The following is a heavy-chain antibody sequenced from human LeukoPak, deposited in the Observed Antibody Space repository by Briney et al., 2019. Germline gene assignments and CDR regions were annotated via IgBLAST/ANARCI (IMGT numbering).Heavy chain of an antibody. CDR1: GFTFSSYG. D-gene: IGHD5-18*01. CDR2: IRYDGSNK. V-gene: IGHV3-30*02. J-gene: IGHJ4*02. Sequence: PGGSLRLSCAASGFTFSSYGMHWVRQAPGKGLEWVAFIRYDGSNKYYADSVKGRFTISRDNSKNTLYLQMNSLRAEDTAVYYCAKDREIQLWLRDEDYWGQGTLVTVSS. CDR3: AKDREIQLWLRDEDY.